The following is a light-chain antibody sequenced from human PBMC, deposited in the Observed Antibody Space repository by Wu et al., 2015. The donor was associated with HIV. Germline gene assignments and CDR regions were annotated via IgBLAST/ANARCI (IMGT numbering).Light chain of an antibody. Sequence: EIVLTQSPGTLSLSPGERATLSCRASQSVSSTSLAWYQQKSGQAPKLLIYGASNRATGIPDRFSGSGSGTEFTLTISSLQSEDFAVYYCQQYNNWRSNFGQGTKLEIK. J-gene: IGKJ2*01. CDR3: QQYNNWRSN. CDR1: QSVSST. V-gene: IGKV3D-15*01. CDR2: GAS.